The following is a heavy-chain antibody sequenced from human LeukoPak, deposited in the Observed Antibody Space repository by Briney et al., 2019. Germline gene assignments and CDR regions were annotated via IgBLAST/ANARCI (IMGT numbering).Heavy chain of an antibody. J-gene: IGHJ4*02. CDR1: GFSLSRYW. Sequence: GGSLRLSCAASGFSLSRYWMSWVRQAPGQGLEGVANIGKDGSGNHYADSVKGRFTISRDNAKNSLYLQMNSLRADDTAVYYCARDLDYYSTDYWGQGTLVTVSS. CDR3: ARDLDYYSTDY. D-gene: IGHD3/OR15-3a*01. CDR2: IGKDGSGN. V-gene: IGHV3-7*01.